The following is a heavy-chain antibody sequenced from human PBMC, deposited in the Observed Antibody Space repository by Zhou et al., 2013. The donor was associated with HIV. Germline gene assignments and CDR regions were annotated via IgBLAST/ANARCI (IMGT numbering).Heavy chain of an antibody. CDR1: GYTFTSYG. CDR2: ISAYNGNT. J-gene: IGHJ6*01. D-gene: IGHD5-18*01. V-gene: IGHV1-18*01. CDR3: ARGCRIQLCPGVVGGMDV. Sequence: QVQLVQSGAEVKKPGASVKVSCKASGYTFTSYGISWVRQAPGQGLEWMGWISAYNGNTNYAQKLQGRVTMTTDTSTSTAYMELRSLRSDDTAVYYCARGCRIQLCPGVVGGMDVWGPRGPRSPSPQ.